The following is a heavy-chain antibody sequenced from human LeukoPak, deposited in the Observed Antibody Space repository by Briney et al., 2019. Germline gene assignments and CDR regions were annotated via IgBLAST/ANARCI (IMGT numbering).Heavy chain of an antibody. V-gene: IGHV3-23*01. CDR2: ISGSGGST. J-gene: IGHJ4*02. CDR3: AKARYYYDTSD. D-gene: IGHD3-22*01. Sequence: GGSLRLSCAASGFTFSSYAMSWVRQAPGKGLEWVSAISGSGGSTYYADSVKGRFTISRDNSKNTLYLQMSSLRAEDTAVYYCAKARYYYDTSDWGQGTLVTVSS. CDR1: GFTFSSYA.